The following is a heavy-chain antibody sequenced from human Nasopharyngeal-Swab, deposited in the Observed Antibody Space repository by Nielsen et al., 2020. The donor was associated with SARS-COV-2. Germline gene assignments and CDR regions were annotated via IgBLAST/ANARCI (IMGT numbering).Heavy chain of an antibody. V-gene: IGHV4-34*01. CDR2: INHSGST. CDR3: ARGLLYSSSSPPYYYYYYMDV. D-gene: IGHD6-13*01. Sequence: LRLSCAVYGGSFSGYYWSWIRQPPGKGLEWIGEINHSGSTNYNPSLKSRVTISVDTSKNQFSLKLSSVTAADTAVYYCARGLLYSSSSPPYYYYYYMDVWGKGTTVTVSS. CDR1: GGSFSGYY. J-gene: IGHJ6*03.